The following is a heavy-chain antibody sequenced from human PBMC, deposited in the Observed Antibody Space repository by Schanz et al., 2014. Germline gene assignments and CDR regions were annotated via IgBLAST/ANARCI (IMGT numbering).Heavy chain of an antibody. CDR3: ARLYCSTPGCYVSPNGFAKDY. D-gene: IGHD2-2*01. V-gene: IGHV4-34*01. J-gene: IGHJ4*02. CDR2: INQSGDT. CDR1: GGSFSGYY. Sequence: QVQLQQWGAGLLKPSETLSLTCAVSGGSFSGYYWSWIRQPPDTGLEWIGEINQSGDTNYNPSLKSGVPISVDAPNNQFSLKLRSVTAADTAVYYCARLYCSTPGCYVSPNGFAKDYWGQGTLVTVSS.